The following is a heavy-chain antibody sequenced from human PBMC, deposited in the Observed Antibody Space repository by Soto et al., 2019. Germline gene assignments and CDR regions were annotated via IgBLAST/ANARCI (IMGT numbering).Heavy chain of an antibody. CDR2: IIPVLATT. D-gene: IGHD2-21*01. CDR1: TGTFPHYA. V-gene: IGHV1-69*01. Sequence: QVQLVQSGPEVKKPGSSVNVSCRASTGTFPHYALSWVRQAPGQGLEWMGGIIPVLATTTYAQKFQGRVSIPADQPTNTASMEVSSLTSRDTAVYYCACIWVKSFKNWLDPWGEGTLFTVSS. J-gene: IGHJ5*02. CDR3: ACIWVKSFKNWLDP.